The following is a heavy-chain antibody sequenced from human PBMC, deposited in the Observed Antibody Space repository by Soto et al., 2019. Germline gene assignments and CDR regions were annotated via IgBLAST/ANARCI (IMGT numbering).Heavy chain of an antibody. CDR2: IFYTGST. Sequence: SETLSLTCTVFGGSISRFFWSWIRQSPGKGLEWIGYIFYTGSTTYNPSLKSRVTISIDTSKNQFSLKLSSLTAADTAVYYCAHFSDLEWFDPWGQGTLVTVSS. CDR1: GGSISRFF. J-gene: IGHJ5*02. V-gene: IGHV4-59*01. D-gene: IGHD2-21*01. CDR3: AHFSDLEWFDP.